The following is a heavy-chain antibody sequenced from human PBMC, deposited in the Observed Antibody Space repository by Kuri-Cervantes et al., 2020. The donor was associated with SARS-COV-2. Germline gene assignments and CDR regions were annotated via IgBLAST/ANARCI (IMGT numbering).Heavy chain of an antibody. Sequence: GSLRLSCTVSGYSISSGYYWGWIRQPPGKGLEWIGSIYHSGSTYYNPSLKSRVTISVDTSKNQFSLKLSSVTAADTAVYYCAREDRGWFDPWGQGTLVTVSS. J-gene: IGHJ5*02. V-gene: IGHV4-38-2*02. CDR3: AREDRGWFDP. CDR2: IYHSGST. CDR1: GYSISSGYY.